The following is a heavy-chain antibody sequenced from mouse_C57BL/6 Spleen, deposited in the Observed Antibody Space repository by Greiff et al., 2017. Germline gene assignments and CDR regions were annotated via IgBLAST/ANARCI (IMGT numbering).Heavy chain of an antibody. J-gene: IGHJ1*03. CDR2: IYPRSGNT. V-gene: IGHV1-81*01. Sequence: QVQLQQSGAELARPGASVKLSCKASGYTFTSYGISWVKQRTGQGLEWIGEIYPRSGNTYYNEKFKGKATLTADKSSSTAYMELRSLTSEDSAVYFCARYYYGSEWYFDVWGTGTTVTVSS. CDR1: GYTFTSYG. D-gene: IGHD1-1*01. CDR3: ARYYYGSEWYFDV.